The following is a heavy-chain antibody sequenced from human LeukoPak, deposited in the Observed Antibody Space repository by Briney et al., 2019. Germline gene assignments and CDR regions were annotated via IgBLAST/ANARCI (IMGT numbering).Heavy chain of an antibody. CDR1: RFIFSEYY. J-gene: IGHJ4*02. Sequence: PGGSLRLSCVASRFIFSEYYMSWVRQAPGKGLEWISYIDSSGRTIHHADSMEGRFTISRDNAKNSVYLQMNSLRVEDSAVYYCARGRGYSYGYEDYWGQGTLVTVSS. CDR3: ARGRGYSYGYEDY. D-gene: IGHD5-18*01. CDR2: IDSSGRTI. V-gene: IGHV3-11*04.